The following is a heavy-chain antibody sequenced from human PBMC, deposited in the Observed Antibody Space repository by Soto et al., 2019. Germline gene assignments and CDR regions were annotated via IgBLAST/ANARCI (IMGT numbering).Heavy chain of an antibody. J-gene: IGHJ4*02. Sequence: VGSLRLSCAASGFTFSSYGMHWVRQAPGKGLEWVAVISYDGSNKYYADSVKGRFTISRDNSKNTLYLQMNSLRAEETAVYYCAKILTTVVTPDYWGQGTLVTVYS. CDR3: AKILTTVVTPDY. V-gene: IGHV3-30*18. CDR2: ISYDGSNK. CDR1: GFTFSSYG. D-gene: IGHD4-17*01.